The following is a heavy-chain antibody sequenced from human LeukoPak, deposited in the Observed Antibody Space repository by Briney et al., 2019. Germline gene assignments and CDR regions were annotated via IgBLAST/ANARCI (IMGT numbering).Heavy chain of an antibody. CDR1: GFTFSNYG. J-gene: IGHJ4*02. CDR3: ARDRDYYDSSGYFRFDY. CDR2: IRYDGSNK. V-gene: IGHV3-30*02. D-gene: IGHD3-22*01. Sequence: GGSLRLSCAASGFTFSNYGMHWVRQAPGKGLEWVAFIRYDGSNKYYADSVKGRFTLSRDNSKNTLYLQMNSLRAEDTAVYYCARDRDYYDSSGYFRFDYWGQGTLVTVSS.